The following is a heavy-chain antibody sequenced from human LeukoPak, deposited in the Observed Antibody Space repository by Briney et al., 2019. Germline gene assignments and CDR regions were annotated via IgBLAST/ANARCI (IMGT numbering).Heavy chain of an antibody. D-gene: IGHD1-26*01. J-gene: IGHJ5*02. V-gene: IGHV3-30*18. CDR2: ISYDGSSK. CDR3: AKDGGSYLNWIDP. CDR1: GFTFSSYG. Sequence: PGGSLRLCCTASGFTFSSYGIHWVRQAPGEGLEWVAVISYDGSSKYYADSVKGRFTISRDNSKNTLHLQMNSLRAEDTAVYYCAKDGGSYLNWIDPWGQGTLVTVSS.